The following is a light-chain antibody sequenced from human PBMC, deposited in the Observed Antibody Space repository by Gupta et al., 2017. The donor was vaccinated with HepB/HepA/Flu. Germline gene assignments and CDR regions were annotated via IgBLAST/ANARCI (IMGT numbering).Light chain of an antibody. V-gene: IGKV2-24*01. CDR1: QSLVHSDGNTY. CDR3: MQATQSPWT. CDR2: KVS. Sequence: EIVMTQTPPSSPVTLGQPASISCRSSQSLVHSDGNTYLSWLQQKPGQPPRRLIYKVSNRVSGVPDRFSGSGSRTEFTLQISRVEAEDVGVYYCMQATQSPWTFGQGTKVEIK. J-gene: IGKJ1*01.